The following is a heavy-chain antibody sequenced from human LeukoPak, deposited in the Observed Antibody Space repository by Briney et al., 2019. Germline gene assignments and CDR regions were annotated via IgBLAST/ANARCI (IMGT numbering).Heavy chain of an antibody. Sequence: GGSLRLSCAASGFTFSSYSMNWVRQAPGKGLEWVSSISSSSYIYYADSVKGRFTISRDNAKNSLYLQMNSLRAEDTAVYYCATEITGTRYFDYWGQGTLVTVSS. CDR2: ISSSSYI. CDR3: ATEITGTRYFDY. CDR1: GFTFSSYS. D-gene: IGHD1-7*01. J-gene: IGHJ4*02. V-gene: IGHV3-21*01.